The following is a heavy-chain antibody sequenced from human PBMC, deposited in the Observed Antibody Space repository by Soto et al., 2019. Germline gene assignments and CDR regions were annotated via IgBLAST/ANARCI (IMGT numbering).Heavy chain of an antibody. CDR1: GGTFSSYT. CDR3: ASPQKPGGYYYYMDV. J-gene: IGHJ6*03. D-gene: IGHD3-10*01. V-gene: IGHV1-69*02. Sequence: QVQLVQSGAEVKKPGSSVKVSCQASGGTFSSYTISWVRQAPGQGLEWMGRIIPILGIANYAQKFQGRVTITADKSTSTAYRELSSLRSEYTAVYYCASPQKPGGYYYYMDVWGKGTTVTVSS. CDR2: IIPILGIA.